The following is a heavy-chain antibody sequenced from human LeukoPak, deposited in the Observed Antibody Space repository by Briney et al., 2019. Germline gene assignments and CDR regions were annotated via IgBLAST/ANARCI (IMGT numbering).Heavy chain of an antibody. V-gene: IGHV1-18*01. J-gene: IGHJ3*02. D-gene: IGHD2-15*01. CDR3: ARRYCSGGSCYADAFDI. CDR1: GYTFTSHG. Sequence: ASVKVSCKASGYTFTSHGISWVRQAPGQGLEWMGWISAYNGNTNYAQKLQGRVTMTTDTSTSTAYMELRSLRSDDTAVYYCARRYCSGGSCYADAFDIWGQGTMVTVSS. CDR2: ISAYNGNT.